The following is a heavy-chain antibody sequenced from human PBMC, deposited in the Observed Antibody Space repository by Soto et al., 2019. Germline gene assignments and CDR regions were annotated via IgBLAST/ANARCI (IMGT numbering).Heavy chain of an antibody. CDR2: ISGSGGST. J-gene: IGHJ4*02. D-gene: IGHD3-9*01. CDR1: GFTFSSYA. CDR3: AKANVVRYFDWFEYFDY. Sequence: PGGSLRLSCAASGFTFSSYAMSWVRQAPGKGLEWVSAISGSGGSTYYADSVKGRFTISRDNSKNTLYLQMNSLRAEDTAVYYCAKANVVRYFDWFEYFDYWGQGTLVTVSS. V-gene: IGHV3-23*01.